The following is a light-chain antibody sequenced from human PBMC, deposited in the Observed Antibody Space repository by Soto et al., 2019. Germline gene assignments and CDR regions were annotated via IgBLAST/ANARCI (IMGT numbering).Light chain of an antibody. V-gene: IGLV3-21*02. J-gene: IGLJ2*01. CDR3: QVWDSSREHVV. CDR1: NIGGKS. Sequence: SYELTQPPSVSVAPGQTARITCGGNNIGGKSVHWYQQKPGQAPALVVYDDSDRPSGIPERISGSNSGNTATLTISRVDVGDEADYYCQVWDSSREHVVFGGGTKLTVL. CDR2: DDS.